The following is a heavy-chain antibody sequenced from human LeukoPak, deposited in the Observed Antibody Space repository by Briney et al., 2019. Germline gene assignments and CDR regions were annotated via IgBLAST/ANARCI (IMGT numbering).Heavy chain of an antibody. J-gene: IGHJ5*02. CDR3: AREPYYYGPGGAGWFDP. V-gene: IGHV4-34*01. CDR1: GGSFSGYY. Sequence: KPSETLSLTCAVYGGSFSGYYWSWIRQPPGKGLEWIGEINHSGSTNYNPSLKSRVTISVDTSKNQFSLKLSSVTAADTAVYYCAREPYYYGPGGAGWFDPWGQGTLVTVSS. CDR2: INHSGST. D-gene: IGHD3-10*01.